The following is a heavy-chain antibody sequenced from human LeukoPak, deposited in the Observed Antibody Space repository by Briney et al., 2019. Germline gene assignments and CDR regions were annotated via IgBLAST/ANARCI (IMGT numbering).Heavy chain of an antibody. CDR2: IYYSGST. Sequence: SETLSLTCTVSGGSISSSSYYWGWIRQPPGKGLEWIGSIYYSGSTYYNPSLKSRVTISVDTSKNQFSLKLSSVTAADTAVYYCARHQTTVTTAGWFDPWGQGTLVAVSS. J-gene: IGHJ5*02. D-gene: IGHD4-11*01. CDR1: GGSISSSSYY. V-gene: IGHV4-39*01. CDR3: ARHQTTVTTAGWFDP.